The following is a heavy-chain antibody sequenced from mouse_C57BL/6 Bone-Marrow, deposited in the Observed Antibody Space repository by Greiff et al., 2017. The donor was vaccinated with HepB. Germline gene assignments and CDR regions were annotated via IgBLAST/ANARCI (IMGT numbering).Heavy chain of an antibody. D-gene: IGHD2-2*01. Sequence: EVQLVESGGGLVQPGGSLKLSCAASGFTFSDYGLAWVRQAPRKGPEWVAFISNLAYSIYYADTVTGRFTISRENAKNTLYLEMRSLRSEDTAMYYCARQGVKRGYYAMDYWGQGTSVTVSS. CDR3: ARQGVKRGYYAMDY. V-gene: IGHV5-15*04. CDR1: GFTFSDYG. CDR2: ISNLAYSI. J-gene: IGHJ4*01.